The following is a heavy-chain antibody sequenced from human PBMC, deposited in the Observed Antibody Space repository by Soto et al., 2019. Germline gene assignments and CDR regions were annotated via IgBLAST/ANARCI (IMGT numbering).Heavy chain of an antibody. CDR3: ATNLQTGRYFDY. D-gene: IGHD7-27*01. CDR2: ISYDGSNK. Sequence: QVQLVESGGGVVQPGRSLRLSCAASGFTFSSYGMHWVRQAPGKGLEWVAVISYDGSNKYYADSVKGRFTISRDNSKNTLYLQMNSLIAEDTAVYYCATNLQTGRYFDYWGQGTLVTVSS. CDR1: GFTFSSYG. V-gene: IGHV3-30*03. J-gene: IGHJ4*02.